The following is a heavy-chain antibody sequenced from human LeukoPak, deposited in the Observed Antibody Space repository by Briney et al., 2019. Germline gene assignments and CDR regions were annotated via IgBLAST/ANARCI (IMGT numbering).Heavy chain of an antibody. Sequence: ASVKVSCKASGYTFTGYYMHWVRQAPGQGLEWMGWINPNSGGTNYAQKFQGRVTMTRGTSISTAYMELSRLRSDDTAVYYCARGRIAAARPRRRWYWFDPWGQGTLVTVSS. J-gene: IGHJ5*02. D-gene: IGHD6-13*01. V-gene: IGHV1-2*02. CDR1: GYTFTGYY. CDR2: INPNSGGT. CDR3: ARGRIAAARPRRRWYWFDP.